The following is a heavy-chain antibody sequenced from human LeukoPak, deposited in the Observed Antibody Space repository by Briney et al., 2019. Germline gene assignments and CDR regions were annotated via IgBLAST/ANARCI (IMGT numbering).Heavy chain of an antibody. Sequence: SETLSLTCTVSGGSISSYYWSWIRQPPGKGLEWIGYIYYSGSTNYSPSLKSRVTISVDTSKNQFSLKLSSVTAADTAVYYCARDISGVYFDYWGQGTLVTVSS. CDR1: GGSISSYY. CDR2: IYYSGST. V-gene: IGHV4-59*01. CDR3: ARDISGVYFDY. J-gene: IGHJ4*02.